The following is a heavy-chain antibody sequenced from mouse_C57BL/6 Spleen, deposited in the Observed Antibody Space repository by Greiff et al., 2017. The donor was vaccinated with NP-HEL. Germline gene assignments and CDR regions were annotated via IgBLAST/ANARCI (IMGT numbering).Heavy chain of an antibody. D-gene: IGHD1-1*01. J-gene: IGHJ4*01. CDR2: INPSNGGT. V-gene: IGHV1-53*01. CDR3: ARQRITTVVASYYYAMDY. Sequence: QVQLQQSGTELVKPGASVKLSCKASGYTFTSYWMHWVKQRPGQGLEWIGNINPSNGGTNYNEKFKSKATLTVDKSSSTAYMQLSSLTSEDSAVYYCARQRITTVVASYYYAMDYWGQGTSVTVSS. CDR1: GYTFTSYW.